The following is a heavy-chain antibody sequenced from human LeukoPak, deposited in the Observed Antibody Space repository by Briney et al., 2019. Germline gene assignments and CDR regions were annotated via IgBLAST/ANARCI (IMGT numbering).Heavy chain of an antibody. CDR3: AVDCSSPSCYGQSAFDV. D-gene: IGHD2-2*01. J-gene: IGHJ3*01. CDR2: ISTSGANA. CDR1: GFTFSSYA. Sequence: PRGSLRLSCAASGFTFSSYAMSWVRQAPGKGLEWVSAISTSGANAYYADSVKGRFTSSRDNSKNTLYLQMDSLRAEDTAIYYCAVDCSSPSCYGQSAFDVWGQGTTVAVSS. V-gene: IGHV3-23*01.